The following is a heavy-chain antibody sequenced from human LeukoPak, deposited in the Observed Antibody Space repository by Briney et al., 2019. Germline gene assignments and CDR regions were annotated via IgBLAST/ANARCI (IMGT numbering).Heavy chain of an antibody. D-gene: IGHD2/OR15-2a*01. J-gene: IGHJ3*01. Sequence: ASVKVSCKASGYTFSAYYMHWVRQAPGQRLEWMGWINPDNGDTDYAHKFQGRVTMTREASISTTYMELSTLRSDDTALYFCARDLRYCNSITCSSPYDVFDVWGQGTMVTVSS. CDR1: GYTFSAYY. V-gene: IGHV1-2*02. CDR2: INPDNGDT. CDR3: ARDLRYCNSITCSSPYDVFDV.